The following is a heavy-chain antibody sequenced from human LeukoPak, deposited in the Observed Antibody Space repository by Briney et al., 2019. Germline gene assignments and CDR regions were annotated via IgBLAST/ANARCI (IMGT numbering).Heavy chain of an antibody. CDR1: GFTFSSYG. Sequence: GRSLRLSCAASGFTFSSYGVHWVRQAPGKGLEWVAVIWYDGSNKYYADSVKGRFTISRDNSKNTLYLQMNSLRAEDTAVYYCAKDSDDFWSGYLFDYWGQGTLVTVSS. D-gene: IGHD3-3*01. CDR2: IWYDGSNK. J-gene: IGHJ4*02. CDR3: AKDSDDFWSGYLFDY. V-gene: IGHV3-33*06.